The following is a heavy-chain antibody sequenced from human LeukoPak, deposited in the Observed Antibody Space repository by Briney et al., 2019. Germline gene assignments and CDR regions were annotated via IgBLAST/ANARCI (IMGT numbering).Heavy chain of an antibody. D-gene: IGHD3-16*01. CDR2: ISGGGVTT. Sequence: PGGSLRLSCVGSGFTSIAYALTWARQAPGKGLEWASGISGGGVTTYYADSVKGRFTISRDNSKNTLYLQMNSLRADDTAIYYCARNQQLGGHSYYYYGMDVWGQGTTVTVSS. J-gene: IGHJ6*02. CDR3: ARNQQLGGHSYYYYGMDV. V-gene: IGHV3-23*01. CDR1: GFTSIAYA.